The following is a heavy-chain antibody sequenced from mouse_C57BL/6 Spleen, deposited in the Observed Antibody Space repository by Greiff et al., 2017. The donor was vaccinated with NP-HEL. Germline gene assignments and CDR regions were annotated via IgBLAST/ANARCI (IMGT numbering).Heavy chain of an antibody. D-gene: IGHD1-3*01. CDR3: ARTGISWAKGYFDY. J-gene: IGHJ2*01. Sequence: VQLQQSGAELVRPGTSVKVSCKASGYAFTDYLIEWVKQRPEQGLEWIGVINPGSGGTNYNEKFKGKAKLTADKSSITAYMQLSSLTSEDSAVYFCARTGISWAKGYFDYWGQGTTHTVPS. V-gene: IGHV1-54*01. CDR1: GYAFTDYL. CDR2: INPGSGGT.